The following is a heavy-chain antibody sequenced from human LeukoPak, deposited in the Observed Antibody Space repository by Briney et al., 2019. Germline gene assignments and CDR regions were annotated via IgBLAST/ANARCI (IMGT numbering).Heavy chain of an antibody. V-gene: IGHV3-43*02. J-gene: IGHJ5*02. CDR2: ISGDGDST. Sequence: GGSLRLSCVASGFTLNDYALHWARQAPGKGLEWISLISGDGDSTYYADSVKGRFTISRDNSKNSLYLQMSSLRAEDTAVYYCAKGVRSGTYYNCFDPWGQGTLVTVSS. CDR1: GFTLNDYA. CDR3: AKGVRSGTYYNCFDP. D-gene: IGHD1-26*01.